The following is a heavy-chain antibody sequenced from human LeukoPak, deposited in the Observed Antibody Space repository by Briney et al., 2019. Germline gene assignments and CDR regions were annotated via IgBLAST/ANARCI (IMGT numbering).Heavy chain of an antibody. V-gene: IGHV1-18*01. D-gene: IGHD1-7*01. J-gene: IGHJ5*02. CDR3: ATLIFELNWVDP. CDR2: ISAYNGNT. CDR1: GYSFTSYG. Sequence: ASVTVSYKASGYSFTSYGIRWVRHAPGQGLEWMGWISAYNGNTNYAQKLQGRVTMTTDTSTSTAYMEQRGLKYDDTAEKYRATLIFELNWVDPRGQTTLVTFSS.